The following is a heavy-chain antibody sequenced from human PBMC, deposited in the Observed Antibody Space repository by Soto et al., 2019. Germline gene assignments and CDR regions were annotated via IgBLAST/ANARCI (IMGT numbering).Heavy chain of an antibody. Sequence: SETLSLTCTVSGGSISSGDYYWSWIRQPPGKGLEWIGYIYYSGSTYYNPSLKSRVTISVDTSKNQFSLKLSSVTAADTAVYYCARVSGSYLFDYWGQGTLVTVSS. CDR3: ARVSGSYLFDY. D-gene: IGHD1-26*01. CDR2: IYYSGST. J-gene: IGHJ4*02. V-gene: IGHV4-30-4*01. CDR1: GGSISSGDYY.